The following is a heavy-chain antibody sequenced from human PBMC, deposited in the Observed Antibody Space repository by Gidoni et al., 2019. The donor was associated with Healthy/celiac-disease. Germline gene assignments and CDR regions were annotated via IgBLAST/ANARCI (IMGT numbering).Heavy chain of an antibody. V-gene: IGHV1-2*02. CDR1: GYTFTVYY. CDR3: AVALVGYYDSSGYYYKYFQH. J-gene: IGHJ1*01. D-gene: IGHD3-22*01. Sequence: QVQLVQSGAEVKKPGASVKVSCKASGYTFTVYYIHWVREAPGQGLEWMGWINPNSGGTNYAQKFQGRVTMTRDTSISTAYMELSRLTSDDTAVYYCAVALVGYYDSSGYYYKYFQHWGQGTLVTVSS. CDR2: INPNSGGT.